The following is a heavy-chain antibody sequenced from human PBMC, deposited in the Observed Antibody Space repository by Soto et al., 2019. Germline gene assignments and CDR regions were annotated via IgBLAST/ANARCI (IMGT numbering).Heavy chain of an antibody. CDR2: IYYSGST. D-gene: IGHD5-12*01. Sequence: LSLTCTVSGGSISSYYWSWIRQPPGKGLEWIGYIYYSGSTNYNPSLKSRVTISVDTSKNQFSLKLSSVTAADTAVYYCARHPLPDRVAPPLYYLDVWGKGTTDTVSS. CDR1: GGSISSYY. CDR3: ARHPLPDRVAPPLYYLDV. V-gene: IGHV4-59*01. J-gene: IGHJ6*03.